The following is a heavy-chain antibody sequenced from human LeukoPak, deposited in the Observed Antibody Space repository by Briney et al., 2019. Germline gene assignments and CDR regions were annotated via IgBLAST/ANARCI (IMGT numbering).Heavy chain of an antibody. CDR2: FDPEDGET. V-gene: IGHV1-24*01. Sequence: GASVKVPCKVSGYTLTELSVHWVRQAPGKGLEWMGGFDPEDGETIYAQKFQGRVTMTEDTSTDTAYMELSSLRSEDTAVYYCATVSYGSGSYSAFDYWGQGTLVTVSS. J-gene: IGHJ4*02. D-gene: IGHD3-10*01. CDR1: GYTLTELS. CDR3: ATVSYGSGSYSAFDY.